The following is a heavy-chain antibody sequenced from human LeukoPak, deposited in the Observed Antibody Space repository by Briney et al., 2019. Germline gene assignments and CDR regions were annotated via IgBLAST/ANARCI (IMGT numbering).Heavy chain of an antibody. Sequence: PVASVKVSCKASGYTFTGHFVHWVRQAPGQGLEWMGWINPNSGGALHAQNFQGRVTMTRDTSISTAYMELSRLRSDDTAVYYCARALRTDILTTDYWGQGTLVTLSS. CDR1: GYTFTGHF. V-gene: IGHV1-2*02. CDR3: ARALRTDILTTDY. CDR2: INPNSGGA. J-gene: IGHJ4*02. D-gene: IGHD3-9*01.